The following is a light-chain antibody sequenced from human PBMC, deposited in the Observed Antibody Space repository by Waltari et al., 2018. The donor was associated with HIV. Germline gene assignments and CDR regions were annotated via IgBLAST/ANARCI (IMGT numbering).Light chain of an antibody. Sequence: SSELTQDPAVSVALGRPVKLAYLSESLRQSCASCYRLRPGQAPPLLVYGKHSRPAVIPDRFSASSSGKRAFLTITGARAEDEADYYCACWDRSGDYILFGGGTSLTGL. V-gene: IGLV3-19*01. J-gene: IGLJ2*01. CDR1: SLRQSC. CDR3: ACWDRSGDYIL. CDR2: GKH.